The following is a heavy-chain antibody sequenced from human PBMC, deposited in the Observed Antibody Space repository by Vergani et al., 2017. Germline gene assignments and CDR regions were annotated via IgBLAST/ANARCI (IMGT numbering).Heavy chain of an antibody. CDR1: GFTFSSYA. D-gene: IGHD4-11*01. V-gene: IGHV3-33*08. Sequence: QVQLVESGGGVVQPGRSLRLSCAASGFTFSSYAMHWVRQAPGKGLEWVAVIWYDGSNKYYADSVKGRFTISRDNSKNTLYLQMNSLRAEDTAVYCCARGRETTPGYFYMDVWGKGTTVTVPS. CDR3: ARGRETTPGYFYMDV. J-gene: IGHJ6*03. CDR2: IWYDGSNK.